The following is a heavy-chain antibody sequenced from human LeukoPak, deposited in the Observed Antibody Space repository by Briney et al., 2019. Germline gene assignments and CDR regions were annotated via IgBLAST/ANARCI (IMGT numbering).Heavy chain of an antibody. CDR1: GFTFSSYS. V-gene: IGHV3-21*04. CDR2: ISSSSSYI. CDR3: AKGMRGSGTYYKDSYDC. D-gene: IGHD3-10*01. Sequence: GGSLRLSCAASGFTFSSYSMNWVRQAPGKGLEWVSSISSSSSYIYYADSVKGRFTISRDNSKNTLYLQMNSLRAEDTAVYYCAKGMRGSGTYYKDSYDCWGQGTLVTVSS. J-gene: IGHJ4*02.